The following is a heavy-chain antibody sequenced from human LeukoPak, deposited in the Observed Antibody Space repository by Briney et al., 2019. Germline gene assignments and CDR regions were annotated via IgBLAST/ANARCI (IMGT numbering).Heavy chain of an antibody. J-gene: IGHJ3*02. CDR1: GYTFTGYY. V-gene: IGHV1-2*06. CDR2: INPNSGGT. Sequence: ASVKVSCKTSGYTFTGYYMHWVRQAPGQGLEWMGRINPNSGGTNYAQRFQGRVTMTRDTSMSTAYMELSRLRSDDSAVYYCARYFYDGSGSSSDAFDIWGQGTMVTVSS. D-gene: IGHD3-22*01. CDR3: ARYFYDGSGSSSDAFDI.